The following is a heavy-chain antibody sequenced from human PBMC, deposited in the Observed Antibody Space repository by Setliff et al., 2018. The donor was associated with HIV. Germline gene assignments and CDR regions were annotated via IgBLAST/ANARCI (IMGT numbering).Heavy chain of an antibody. V-gene: IGHV3-23*01. CDR3: AKDYTPTFWEYNWFDL. CDR2: ISGSGDST. CDR1: GFTFSTYA. Sequence: GGSLRLSCAASGFTFSTYAMSWVRQAPGKGLEWVSAISGSGDSTYYAESVKGRFTISRDNSKNTMFLQMNNLRAEDTAFYYCAKDYTPTFWEYNWFDLWGQGTLVTVSS. J-gene: IGHJ5*02. D-gene: IGHD3-3*01.